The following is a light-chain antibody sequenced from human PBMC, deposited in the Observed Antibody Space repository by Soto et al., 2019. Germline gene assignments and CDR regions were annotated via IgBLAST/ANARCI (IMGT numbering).Light chain of an antibody. Sequence: QSALTQPASVSGSPGQSITISCTGTSSDVGSYNRVSWYQQHPGKAPKLMIYEGSKRPSGVSNRFSGPKSGNTASLTISGLQAEDEADYYCCAYAGSSTFVVFGGGTKLTVL. V-gene: IGLV2-23*01. J-gene: IGLJ2*01. CDR3: CAYAGSSTFVV. CDR1: SSDVGSYNR. CDR2: EGS.